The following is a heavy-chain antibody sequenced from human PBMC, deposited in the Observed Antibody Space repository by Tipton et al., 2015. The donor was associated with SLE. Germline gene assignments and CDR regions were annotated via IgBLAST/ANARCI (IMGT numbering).Heavy chain of an antibody. J-gene: IGHJ3*02. CDR3: ARGDNWNYCDAFDI. CDR1: GYTFTGYY. D-gene: IGHD1-7*01. Sequence: QSGPEVKKPGASVKVSCKASGYTFTGYYMHWVRQAPGQGLEWMGRIIPIFGTANYAQKFQGRVTITADESTSTAYMELSSLRSEDTAVYYCARGDNWNYCDAFDIWGQGTMVTVSS. CDR2: IIPIFGTA. V-gene: IGHV1-69*13.